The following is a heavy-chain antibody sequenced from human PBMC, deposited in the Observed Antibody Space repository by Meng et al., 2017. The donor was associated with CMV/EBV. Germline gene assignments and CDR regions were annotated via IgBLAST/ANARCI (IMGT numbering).Heavy chain of an antibody. J-gene: IGHJ4*02. Sequence: HAQLQGPVPGLVNPSETLSLTGPVSGGSIISYYWSWIRQPAGKGLEWIGRIYTSGSTNYNPSLKSRVTMSVDTSKNQFSLKLSSVTAADTAVYYCARDSSGWYPHFDYWGQGTLVTVSS. V-gene: IGHV4-4*07. D-gene: IGHD6-19*01. CDR2: IYTSGST. CDR3: ARDSSGWYPHFDY. CDR1: GGSIISYY.